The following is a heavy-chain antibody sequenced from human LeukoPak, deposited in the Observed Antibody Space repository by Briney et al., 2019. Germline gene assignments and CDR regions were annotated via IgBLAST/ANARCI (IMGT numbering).Heavy chain of an antibody. J-gene: IGHJ4*02. CDR3: AGTRLYCSSTSCLFDY. V-gene: IGHV4-34*08. D-gene: IGHD2-2*01. CDR2: INHSGST. CDR1: GFTFSSYA. Sequence: GSLRLSCAASGFTFSSYAMSWVRQPPGKGLEWIGEINHSGSTNYNPSLKSRATISVDTSKNQFSLKLSSVTAADTAVYYCAGTRLYCSSTSCLFDYWGQGTLVTVSS.